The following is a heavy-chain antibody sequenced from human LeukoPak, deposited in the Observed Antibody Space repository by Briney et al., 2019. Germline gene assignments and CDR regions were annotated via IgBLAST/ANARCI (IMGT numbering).Heavy chain of an antibody. CDR1: GFTFSSYS. V-gene: IGHV3-21*01. CDR3: ARYSGSYVDY. CDR2: ISSSSSYI. Sequence: GGTLRLSCAASGFTFSSYSMNWVRQAPGKGLEWVSSISSSSSYIYYADSVEGRFTISRDNAKNSLYLQMNSLRAEDTAVYCCARYSGSYVDYWGQGTLVTVSS. D-gene: IGHD1-26*01. J-gene: IGHJ4*02.